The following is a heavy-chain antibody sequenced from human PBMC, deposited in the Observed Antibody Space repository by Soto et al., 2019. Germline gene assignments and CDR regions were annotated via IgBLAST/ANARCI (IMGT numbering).Heavy chain of an antibody. V-gene: IGHV3-66*01. D-gene: IGHD3-9*01. CDR2: IYSGGFT. CDR1: GFTVNSNY. J-gene: IGHJ5*02. Sequence: GGSLRLSCAASGFTVNSNYLSWVRQAPGKGLEWVSVIYSGGFTYYADSVRGRFTISRDNSKNTLYLQMNSLRGEDTAVYYCARGVSISNWFDPWGQGTLVTV. CDR3: ARGVSISNWFDP.